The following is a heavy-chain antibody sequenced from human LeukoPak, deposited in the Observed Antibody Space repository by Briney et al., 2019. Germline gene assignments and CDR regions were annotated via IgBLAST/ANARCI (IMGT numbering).Heavy chain of an antibody. CDR3: ARGVVIAIPGSLDY. V-gene: IGHV1-69*05. CDR2: IIPIFGTA. CDR1: GGTFSSYA. J-gene: IGHJ4*02. Sequence: WASVKVSCKASGGTFSSYAISWVRQAPGQGLEWMGGIIPIFGTANYAQKFQGRVTITTDESTSTAYMELSSLRSEDTAVYYCARGVVIAIPGSLDYWGQGTLVTVSS. D-gene: IGHD2-21*01.